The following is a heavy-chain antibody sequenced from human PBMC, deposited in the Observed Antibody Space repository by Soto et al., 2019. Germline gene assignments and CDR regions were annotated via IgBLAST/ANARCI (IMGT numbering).Heavy chain of an antibody. Sequence: EVQVLESGGGLVQPGGSLRLSCAASGFTFSRYGMNWVRQAPGKGLEWVSGIRSDGDTTYNADSVKGRFTVSRDTSKNTVYIQMNSLRAEDTAIYYCAKGKGVGAPPDRANCWDQGTLFTVSS. CDR1: GFTFSRYG. CDR3: AKGKGVGAPPDRANC. J-gene: IGHJ4*02. CDR2: IRSDGDTT. D-gene: IGHD1-26*01. V-gene: IGHV3-23*01.